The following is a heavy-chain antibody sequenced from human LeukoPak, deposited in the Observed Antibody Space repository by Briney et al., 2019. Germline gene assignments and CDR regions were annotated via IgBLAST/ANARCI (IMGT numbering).Heavy chain of an antibody. V-gene: IGHV3-66*01. J-gene: IGHJ5*02. CDR1: GFTVSNNY. Sequence: GGSLRLSCAASGFTVSNNYMNWVRQAPGKGLEWVSLIYSGGDTHYADSVKGRFTISRDSSKNTLYLQMNSLRAEDTAVYYCARDPPAVRTSTYAWGQGTLVTVSS. CDR2: IYSGGDT. D-gene: IGHD4/OR15-4a*01. CDR3: ARDPPAVRTSTYA.